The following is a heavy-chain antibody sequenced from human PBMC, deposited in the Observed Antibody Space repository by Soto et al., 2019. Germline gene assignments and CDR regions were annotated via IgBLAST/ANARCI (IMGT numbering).Heavy chain of an antibody. Sequence: GASVKVSCKASGYTFTSYAMHWVRQAPGQRLEWMGWINAGNGNTKYSQKFQGRVTITRDTSASTAYMELSSLRSEDTAVYYCARDLGGWLLTLGMDVWGQGTTVTSP. D-gene: IGHD2-21*02. CDR1: GYTFTSYA. J-gene: IGHJ6*02. CDR2: INAGNGNT. V-gene: IGHV1-3*01. CDR3: ARDLGGWLLTLGMDV.